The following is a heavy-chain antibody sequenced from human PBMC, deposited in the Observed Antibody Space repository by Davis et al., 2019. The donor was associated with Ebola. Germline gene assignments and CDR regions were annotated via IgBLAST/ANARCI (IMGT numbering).Heavy chain of an antibody. CDR2: ISYDGSNK. CDR3: AKDGASSALDY. V-gene: IGHV3-30*18. Sequence: GEFLKISCAASGFTFSSYGMHWVRQAPGKGLEWVAVISYDGSNKYYADSVKGRFTISRDNSKNTLYLQMNSLGAEDTAVYYCAKDGASSALDYWGQGTLVTVSS. CDR1: GFTFSSYG. D-gene: IGHD3-22*01. J-gene: IGHJ4*02.